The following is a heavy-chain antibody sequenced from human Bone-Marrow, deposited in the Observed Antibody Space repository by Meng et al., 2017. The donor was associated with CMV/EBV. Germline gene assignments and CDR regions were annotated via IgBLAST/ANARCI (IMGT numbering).Heavy chain of an antibody. Sequence: ASVKVSCKASGYTFTGYYMHWVRQAPGQGLEWMGWINPNSGGTNYAQKFQGRVTMTRDTSISTAYMELSRLRSDDTAVYYCARGPIVATIRPYYYYYGMDVWGQGTTVTVSS. CDR1: GYTFTGYY. D-gene: IGHD5-12*01. V-gene: IGHV1-2*02. CDR3: ARGPIVATIRPYYYYYGMDV. J-gene: IGHJ6*02. CDR2: INPNSGGT.